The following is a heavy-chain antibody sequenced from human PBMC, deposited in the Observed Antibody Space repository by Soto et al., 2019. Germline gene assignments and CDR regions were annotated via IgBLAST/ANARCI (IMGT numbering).Heavy chain of an antibody. V-gene: IGHV4-34*01. CDR2: SNHNGST. Sequence: QVQLQQWGAGLLKPSETLSLTCGVYGGSFSGYSWSWIRQPPGKGLEWIGESNHNGSTNYNPSLKSRVTISVDTSKNQCSLKLSSVTAADTAVYYCARVVPPPNRNWGMWSGAFDIWGQGTMVTVSS. D-gene: IGHD7-27*01. J-gene: IGHJ3*02. CDR1: GGSFSGYS. CDR3: ARVVPPPNRNWGMWSGAFDI.